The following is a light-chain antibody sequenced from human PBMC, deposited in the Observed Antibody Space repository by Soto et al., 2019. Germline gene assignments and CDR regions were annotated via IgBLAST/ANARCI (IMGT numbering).Light chain of an antibody. Sequence: DIQLTQSPSFLSASVGDRVTITCRASQGISSYLAWYQQKPGKAPNLLIYAASTLQSGVSSRFSGSGSGTEFTLTISSLQPEDFATYCCQQLNSYPYTFGQGTKLEIK. V-gene: IGKV1-9*01. CDR1: QGISSY. CDR3: QQLNSYPYT. CDR2: AAS. J-gene: IGKJ2*01.